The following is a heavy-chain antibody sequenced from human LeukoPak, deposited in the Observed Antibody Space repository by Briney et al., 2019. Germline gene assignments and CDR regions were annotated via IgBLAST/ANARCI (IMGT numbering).Heavy chain of an antibody. J-gene: IGHJ4*02. CDR2: ISGSGGST. Sequence: GGSLRLSCAASGFTSSSYAMSWVRQAPGKGLEWVSAISGSGGSTYHADSVKGRFTISRDNSKNTLYLQMNSLRAEDTAVYYCAKFRGRTGYYFDYWGQGTLVTVSS. D-gene: IGHD2-8*02. CDR3: AKFRGRTGYYFDY. CDR1: GFTSSSYA. V-gene: IGHV3-23*01.